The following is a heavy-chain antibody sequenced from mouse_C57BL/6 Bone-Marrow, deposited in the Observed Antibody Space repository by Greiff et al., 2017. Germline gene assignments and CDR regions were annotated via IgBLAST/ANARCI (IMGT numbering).Heavy chain of an antibody. D-gene: IGHD3-2*02. V-gene: IGHV1-69*01. Sequence: QVQLQQSGAELVMPGASVKLSCKASGYTFTSYWMHWVKQRPGQGLEWIGEIDPSDSYTNYNQKFKGKSTLTVDKSSSTAYMQLSSLTSEDSAVYYCARDLRGDYWGQGTSVTVSS. CDR3: ARDLRGDY. J-gene: IGHJ4*01. CDR2: IDPSDSYT. CDR1: GYTFTSYW.